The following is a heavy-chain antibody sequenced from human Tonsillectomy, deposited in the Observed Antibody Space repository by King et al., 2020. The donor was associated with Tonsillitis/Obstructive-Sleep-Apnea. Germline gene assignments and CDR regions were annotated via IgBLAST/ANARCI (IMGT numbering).Heavy chain of an antibody. CDR1: GFAFSNAW. CDR2: IKSKTDGGTT. J-gene: IGHJ6*02. D-gene: IGHD2-2*01. V-gene: IGHV3-15*07. CDR3: TSTLYYYYYAIDV. Sequence: VQLVESGGGLVKPGGSLRLSCAASGFAFSNAWMNWVRQAPGKGLEWVGRIKSKTDGGTTDYAAPVKGRFSISRHDSKNTVYLQMNSLKIEDTAVYYCTSTLYYYYYAIDVWGQGTTVTVSS.